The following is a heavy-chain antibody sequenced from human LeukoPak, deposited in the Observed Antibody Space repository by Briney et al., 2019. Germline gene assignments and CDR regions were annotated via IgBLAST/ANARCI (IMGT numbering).Heavy chain of an antibody. V-gene: IGHV3-21*04. Sequence: PGGSLRLSCAASGFTFNSHSMNWVRQAPGKGLEWVSSISTSSSYIYYADSVKGRFSISRDNSKNTLYLQMNSLRAEDTALYYRAKMSGYFDYWGQGTLVTVSS. CDR2: ISTSSSYI. J-gene: IGHJ4*02. CDR3: AKMSGYFDY. CDR1: GFTFNSHS. D-gene: IGHD5/OR15-5a*01.